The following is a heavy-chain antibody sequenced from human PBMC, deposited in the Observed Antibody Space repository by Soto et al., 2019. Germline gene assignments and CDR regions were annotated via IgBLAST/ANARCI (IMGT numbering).Heavy chain of an antibody. J-gene: IGHJ4*02. V-gene: IGHV1-69*02. CDR3: ATSDGSGSTPFDS. Sequence: QVQLVQSGAEVTKPGSSVTVSCTASGGTFNSYTINWVRQAPGQRLEWVGRVNPIVGMSSSASKFQGRVTMTADNTTSKAYMDLTGLKCEGTAVYDCATSDGSGSTPFDSWGQGTLVTVSS. CDR2: VNPIVGMS. CDR1: GGTFNSYT. D-gene: IGHD3-10*01.